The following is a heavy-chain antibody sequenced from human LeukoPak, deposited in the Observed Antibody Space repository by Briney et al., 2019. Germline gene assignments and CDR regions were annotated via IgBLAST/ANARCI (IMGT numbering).Heavy chain of an antibody. CDR1: GFTFSSYA. CDR2: ISYDGSNK. CDR3: AREESGGLFDY. Sequence: QPGRSLRLSCAASGFTFSSYAMHWVRQAPGKGLEWVAVISYDGSNKYYADSVKGRFTISRDNSKNTLYLQMNSLRAEDTAVYYCAREESGGLFDYWGQGTLLTVSS. V-gene: IGHV3-30*14. D-gene: IGHD3-16*01. J-gene: IGHJ4*02.